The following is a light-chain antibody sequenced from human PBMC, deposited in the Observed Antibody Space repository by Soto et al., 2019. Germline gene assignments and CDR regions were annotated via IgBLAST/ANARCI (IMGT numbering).Light chain of an antibody. CDR3: QQYESTPPT. J-gene: IGKJ2*01. V-gene: IGKV4-1*01. Sequence: DIEMTQSPDSLAVSLGERATINCKSSQSVLYSSNNKNYLAWYQQRPGQPPKLLIYWESTRESGVPDRFSGSGSGTDFTLTITSLQAEDVAVYYCQQYESTPPTFGQGTKLEIK. CDR1: QSVLYSSNNKNY. CDR2: WES.